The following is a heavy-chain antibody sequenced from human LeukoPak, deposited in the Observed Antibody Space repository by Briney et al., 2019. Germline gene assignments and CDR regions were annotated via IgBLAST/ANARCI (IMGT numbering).Heavy chain of an antibody. CDR3: ARRTPPDYYGSGSYYFDY. CDR1: GGSISSSSYY. D-gene: IGHD3-10*01. CDR2: IYYSGST. V-gene: IGHV4-39*01. J-gene: IGHJ4*02. Sequence: SETLSLTCTVSGGSISSSSYYWGWIRQPPGKGLEWIGSIYYSGSTYYNPSLKSRVTISVDTSKNQFSLKLSPVTAADTAVYYCARRTPPDYYGSGSYYFDYWGQGTLVTVSS.